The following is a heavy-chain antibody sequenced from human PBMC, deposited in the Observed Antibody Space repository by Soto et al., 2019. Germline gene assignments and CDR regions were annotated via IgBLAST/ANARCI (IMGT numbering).Heavy chain of an antibody. J-gene: IGHJ4*02. CDR3: ARHGGGWNYGGSSDY. V-gene: IGHV4-39*01. CDR1: GGSISSSSYY. Sequence: QLQLQESGPGLVKPSETLSLTCTVSGGSISSSSYYWGWIRQPPGKGLEWIGSIYYSGSTYYNPSLKCQVTISVDTSKNQFSLKLSSVTAADTAVYYCARHGGGWNYGGSSDYWGQGTLVTVSS. D-gene: IGHD1-7*01. CDR2: IYYSGST.